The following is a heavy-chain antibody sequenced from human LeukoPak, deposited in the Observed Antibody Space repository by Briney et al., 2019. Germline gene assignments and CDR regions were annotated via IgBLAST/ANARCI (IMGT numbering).Heavy chain of an antibody. V-gene: IGHV3-20*04. J-gene: IGHJ4*02. D-gene: IGHD6-19*01. Sequence: GGSLRLSCAASGCTFDDYDMSWVRQAPGKGLEWVSGINWNGGSTGYADSVKGRFTISRDNAKNSLYLQMNSLRAEDTAVYYCARVGPYSSGWNGYWGQGTLVTVSS. CDR1: GCTFDDYD. CDR2: INWNGGST. CDR3: ARVGPYSSGWNGY.